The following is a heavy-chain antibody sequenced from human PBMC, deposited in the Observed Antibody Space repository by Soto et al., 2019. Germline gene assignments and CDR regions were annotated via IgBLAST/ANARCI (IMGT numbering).Heavy chain of an antibody. V-gene: IGHV4-31*03. CDR2: IYYSGST. CDR3: ARDVTGMWWFDP. Sequence: QVQLQESGPGLVKPSQTLSLTCTVSGGSISSGGYYWSWIRQHPGKGLEWIGYIYYSGSTYYNPTLKSRVTISVDTSKNQFSLKLSSVTAADTAVYYCARDVTGMWWFDPWGQGTLVTVSS. CDR1: GGSISSGGYY. J-gene: IGHJ5*02. D-gene: IGHD3-10*01.